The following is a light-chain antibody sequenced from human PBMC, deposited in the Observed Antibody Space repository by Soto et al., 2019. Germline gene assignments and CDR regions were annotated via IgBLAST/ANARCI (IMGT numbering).Light chain of an antibody. CDR3: QQSYSAPLT. V-gene: IGKV1-39*01. J-gene: IGKJ4*01. CDR1: QSIMNY. CDR2: AAS. Sequence: DIQMTQSPSSLSASVGDRVTITCRASQSIMNYLNWYQQKPGKAPKLLIYAASSLQSGVPSRFSGSGSGTDFTLTISSLQPEDSATYYCQQSYSAPLTFGGGTEVEIK.